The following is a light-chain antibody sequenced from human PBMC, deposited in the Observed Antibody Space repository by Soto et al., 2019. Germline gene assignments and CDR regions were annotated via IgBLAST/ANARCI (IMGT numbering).Light chain of an antibody. CDR1: QSVSRY. J-gene: IGKJ5*01. CDR2: DAS. V-gene: IGKV3-11*01. CDR3: QNHSNSPPIT. Sequence: ESRVRKVPATLVLSPGEKATLSCRASQSVSRYLAWYQQKPGQAPRLLIYDASNRATGIPARFSGSGSGTEFTLTISSLESEDFAAAYCQNHSNSPPITLAQGTQQEI.